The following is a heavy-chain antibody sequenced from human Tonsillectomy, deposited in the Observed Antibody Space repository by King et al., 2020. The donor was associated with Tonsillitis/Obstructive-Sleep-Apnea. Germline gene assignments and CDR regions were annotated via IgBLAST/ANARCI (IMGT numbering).Heavy chain of an antibody. Sequence: VQLVESGGGLVQPGGSLRLSCAASGFTFSSYAMSWVRQAPGKWLEWVSAISGSGGGTFYADSVKGRFTISRDNSKNTLYLQMNSLRAEDTAVYDWAKDQSMTTSDGHWGQGTLVTV. V-gene: IGHV3-23*04. D-gene: IGHD2-2*01. CDR1: GFTFSSYA. J-gene: IGHJ4*02. CDR2: ISGSGGGT. CDR3: AKDQSMTTSDGH.